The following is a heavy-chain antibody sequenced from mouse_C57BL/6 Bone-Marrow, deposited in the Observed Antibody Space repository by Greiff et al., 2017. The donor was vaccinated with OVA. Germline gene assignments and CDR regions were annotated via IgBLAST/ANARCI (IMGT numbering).Heavy chain of an antibody. Sequence: EVQLVESGGGLVKPGGSLKLSCAASGFTFSSYTMSWVRQTPEKRLEWVATISGGGGNTYYPDSVKGRFTISRDNDKNTLSMQMSRLRSEDTALYYCARDYYGSRSPSYYAMDYWGQGTSVTVSS. D-gene: IGHD1-1*01. CDR2: ISGGGGNT. J-gene: IGHJ4*01. CDR1: GFTFSSYT. CDR3: ARDYYGSRSPSYYAMDY. V-gene: IGHV5-9*01.